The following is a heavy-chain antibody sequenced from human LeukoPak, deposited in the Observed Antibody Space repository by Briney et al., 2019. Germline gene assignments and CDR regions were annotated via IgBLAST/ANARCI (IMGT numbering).Heavy chain of an antibody. CDR2: INPSGGST. V-gene: IGHV1-46*01. D-gene: IGHD2-21*02. Sequence: ASVKVSCKASGYTFTIYYMHWVRQAPGQGLEWMGIINPSGGSTSYAQKFQGRVTMTRDTSTSTVYMELSSLRSEDTAVYYCARDLGVVTAIHSQYYFDYWGQGTLVTVSS. CDR1: GYTFTIYY. CDR3: ARDLGVVTAIHSQYYFDY. J-gene: IGHJ4*02.